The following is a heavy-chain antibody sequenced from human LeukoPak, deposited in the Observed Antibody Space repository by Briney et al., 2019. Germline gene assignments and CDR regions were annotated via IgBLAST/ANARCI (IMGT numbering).Heavy chain of an antibody. CDR3: ARESYNSGWYHNNWFDP. CDR1: GGSFSGYY. Sequence: PSETLSLTCAVYGGSFSGYYWSWIRQPPGKGLEWMGEINHSGSTNYNPSLKGRVTISVDTSKNQFSLKLSSVTAADTAVYYCARESYNSGWYHNNWFDPWGQGTLVTVSS. V-gene: IGHV4-34*01. CDR2: INHSGST. J-gene: IGHJ5*02. D-gene: IGHD6-19*01.